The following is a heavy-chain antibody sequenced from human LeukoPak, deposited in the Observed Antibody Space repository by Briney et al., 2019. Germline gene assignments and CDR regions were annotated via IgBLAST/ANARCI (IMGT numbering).Heavy chain of an antibody. CDR1: GGSFSGYY. J-gene: IGHJ3*02. D-gene: IGHD6-6*01. V-gene: IGHV4-34*01. Sequence: SETLSLTCAVYGGSFSGYYWSWIRQPPGKGLEWIGEINHSGSTNYNPSLKSRVTISVDTSKNQVSLKVSSVTAADTAVYYCAAEQLVLADAFDIWGQGTMVTVSS. CDR2: INHSGST. CDR3: AAEQLVLADAFDI.